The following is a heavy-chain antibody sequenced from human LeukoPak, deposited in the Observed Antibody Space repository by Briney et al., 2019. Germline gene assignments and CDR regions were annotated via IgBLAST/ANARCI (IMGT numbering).Heavy chain of an antibody. J-gene: IGHJ5*02. D-gene: IGHD3-22*01. Sequence: PSQTLSLTGTVSGGSISSGGYYWRWIRQHPGKGLEWIGYIYYSGTTYYNPSLKSRVTISVDTSKNQFSLKLSSVTAADTAVYYCASLNDSSGYQIDPWGQGTLVTVSS. CDR3: ASLNDSSGYQIDP. V-gene: IGHV4-31*03. CDR2: IYYSGTT. CDR1: GGSISSGGYY.